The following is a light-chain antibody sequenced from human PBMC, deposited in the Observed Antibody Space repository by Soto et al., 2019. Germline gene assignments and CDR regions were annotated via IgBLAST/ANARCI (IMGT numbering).Light chain of an antibody. CDR2: AAS. Sequence: EIALTQSPGTLSLSPGERATLCCRASQSVTANYLAWYQQRPGQAPRLLIYAASIGATGVPDRFSGSGSGTDFTLTISRLEPEDFAVYYCLQYGVPLWTFGQGTTVEIK. V-gene: IGKV3-20*01. CDR3: LQYGVPLWT. J-gene: IGKJ1*01. CDR1: QSVTANY.